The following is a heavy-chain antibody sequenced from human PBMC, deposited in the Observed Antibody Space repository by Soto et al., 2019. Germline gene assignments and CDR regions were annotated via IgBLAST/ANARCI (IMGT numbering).Heavy chain of an antibody. J-gene: IGHJ4*02. Sequence: SETLSLTCTVSGGSISSYYWSWIRQPAGKGLEWIGRIYTSGSTNYNPSLKSRVTMSVDTSKNQFSLKLSSVTAADTAVYYCAREEGSSGWYSPPYYFDYWGQGTLVTVSS. CDR3: AREEGSSGWYSPPYYFDY. V-gene: IGHV4-4*07. D-gene: IGHD6-19*01. CDR2: IYTSGST. CDR1: GGSISSYY.